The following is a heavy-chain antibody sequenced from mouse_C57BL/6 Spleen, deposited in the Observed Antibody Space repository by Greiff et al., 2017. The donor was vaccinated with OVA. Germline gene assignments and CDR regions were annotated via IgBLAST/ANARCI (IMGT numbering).Heavy chain of an antibody. J-gene: IGHJ3*01. Sequence: QVQLQQSGAELVKPGASVKLSCKASGYTFTSYWMHWVKQRPGRGLEWIGRIDPKSGGTKYNEKFKGKATLTVDKPSSTAYMQLSSLTSEAAAVYDCARGSSPGWCDYWGQGTLVTVSA. CDR3: ARGSSPGWCDY. CDR1: GYTFTSYW. V-gene: IGHV1-72*01. CDR2: IDPKSGGT. D-gene: IGHD1-1*01.